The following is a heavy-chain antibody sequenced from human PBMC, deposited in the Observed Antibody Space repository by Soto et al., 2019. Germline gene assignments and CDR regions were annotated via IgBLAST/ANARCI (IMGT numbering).Heavy chain of an antibody. J-gene: IGHJ3*02. D-gene: IGHD3-16*02. CDR3: ARAPTYYDYIWGSYRTDPVDAFYI. V-gene: IGHV1-8*01. Sequence: ASVKVSCKASGYTFTSYDINWVRQATGQGLEWMGWMNPNSGNTGYAQKFQGRVTMTRNTSISTAYMELSSLRSEDTAVYYCARAPTYYDYIWGSYRTDPVDAFYIWGQGTMVTVSS. CDR1: GYTFTSYD. CDR2: MNPNSGNT.